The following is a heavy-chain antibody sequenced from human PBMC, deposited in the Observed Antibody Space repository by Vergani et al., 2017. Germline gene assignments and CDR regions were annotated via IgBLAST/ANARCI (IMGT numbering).Heavy chain of an antibody. CDR3: ATAGAAYCRGASCYDFFEY. CDR2: IRYDGSNR. J-gene: IGHJ4*02. Sequence: QVQLVESGGGVVQPGGSVRLSCAASGFTFRSYTMHWVRQAPGKGLEWVAFIRYDGSNRYYADSVKGRFTISRDNSKNTLYLQMNRLRPEDTAVYYCATAGAAYCRGASCYDFFEYWGQGTLVTVAS. CDR1: GFTFRSYT. D-gene: IGHD2-15*01. V-gene: IGHV3-30*02.